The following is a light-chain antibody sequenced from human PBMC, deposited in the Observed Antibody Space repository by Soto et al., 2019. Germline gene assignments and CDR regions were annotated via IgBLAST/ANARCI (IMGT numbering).Light chain of an antibody. Sequence: EIVLTQSPGTLSLSPGERATLSCRASQSISSNHLTWYQQKPGQAPRLLISGASSRATGIPDRFSVSGSGTDFTLSISSLEPEDVAVYYCQQFGSSPNTFGQGTKLEI. CDR2: GAS. J-gene: IGKJ2*01. V-gene: IGKV3-20*01. CDR3: QQFGSSPNT. CDR1: QSISSNH.